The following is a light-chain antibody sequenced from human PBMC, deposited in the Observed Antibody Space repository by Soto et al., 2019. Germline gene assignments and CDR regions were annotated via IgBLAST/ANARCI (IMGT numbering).Light chain of an antibody. CDR1: QSIDSKY. J-gene: IGKJ1*01. CDR3: QQYGSSSWT. V-gene: IGKV3-20*01. Sequence: IVLTQSPGTLSLSPGERATLSCRASQSIDSKYLDWYQLKPGQAPRILIFAASNRATGIPDRFSGSGSGTDFTLTISSLEPEDFAVYYCQQYGSSSWTFGQGTKVDIK. CDR2: AAS.